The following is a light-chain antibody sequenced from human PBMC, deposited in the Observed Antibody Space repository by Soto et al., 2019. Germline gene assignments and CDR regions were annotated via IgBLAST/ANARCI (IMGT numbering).Light chain of an antibody. CDR2: DNN. CDR1: NSNIGNNY. CDR3: GTWDSSLSAVV. V-gene: IGLV1-51*01. Sequence: QSVLTQPPSVSAPPGQKVTISCSGSNSNIGNNYVSWYQHLPGTAPKLLIYDNNKRPSGIPVRFSGSKSGTSATLGITGLQTGDEADYYCGTWDSSLSAVVFGGGTKVTVL. J-gene: IGLJ2*01.